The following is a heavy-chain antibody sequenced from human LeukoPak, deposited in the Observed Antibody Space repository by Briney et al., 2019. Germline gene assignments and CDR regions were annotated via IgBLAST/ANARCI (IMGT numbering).Heavy chain of an antibody. Sequence: ASVKVSCKASGGTFSSYAISWVRQAPGQGLEWMGGIIPIFGTANYAQKFQGRVTITADESTSTAYMELSSLRSEDTAVYYCARGQRITGTTHPGLYFDYWGQGTLVTVSS. CDR3: ARGQRITGTTHPGLYFDY. CDR2: IIPIFGTA. V-gene: IGHV1-69*01. CDR1: GGTFSSYA. J-gene: IGHJ4*02. D-gene: IGHD1-7*01.